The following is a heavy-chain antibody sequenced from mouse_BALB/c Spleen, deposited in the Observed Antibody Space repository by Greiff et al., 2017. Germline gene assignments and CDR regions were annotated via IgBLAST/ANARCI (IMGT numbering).Heavy chain of an antibody. D-gene: IGHD1-1*01. V-gene: IGHV14-3*02. Sequence: VQLKESGAELVKPGASVKLSCTASGFNIKDTYMHWVKQRPEQGLEWIGMIDPANGNTKYDPKFQGKATITADTSSNTAYLQLSSLTSEDTAVYYCAGSSPWFAYWGQGTLVTVSA. CDR3: AGSSPWFAY. J-gene: IGHJ3*01. CDR1: GFNIKDTY. CDR2: IDPANGNT.